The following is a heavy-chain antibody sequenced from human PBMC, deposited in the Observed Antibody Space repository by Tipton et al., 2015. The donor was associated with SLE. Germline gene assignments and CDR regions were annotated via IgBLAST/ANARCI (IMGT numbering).Heavy chain of an antibody. Sequence: TLSLTCTVSGGSISSSSYYWGWIRQPPGKGLEWIGSIYYSGSTYYNPSLKSRVTISVDTSKNQFSLKLSSVTAADTAVYYCARRSGSGIWNYWGQGTLVTVSS. CDR1: GGSISSSSYY. V-gene: IGHV4-39*01. CDR3: ARRSGSGIWNY. J-gene: IGHJ4*02. CDR2: IYYSGST. D-gene: IGHD3-10*01.